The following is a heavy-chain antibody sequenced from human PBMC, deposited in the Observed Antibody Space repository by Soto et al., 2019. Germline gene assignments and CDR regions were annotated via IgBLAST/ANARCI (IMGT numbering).Heavy chain of an antibody. D-gene: IGHD2-15*01. J-gene: IGHJ4*02. CDR2: INPNGGST. CDR1: GYTFTTYY. CDR3: ARAGYCSGGTCFHGNFDY. V-gene: IGHV1-46*01. Sequence: ASVKVSCKASGYTFTTYYMHWVRQAPGQGLEWMGMINPNGGSTTYAQKFQVRVTMTRDTSTSTVYMELSSLRSEDTAVYYCARAGYCSGGTCFHGNFDYWGQGTLVTVSS.